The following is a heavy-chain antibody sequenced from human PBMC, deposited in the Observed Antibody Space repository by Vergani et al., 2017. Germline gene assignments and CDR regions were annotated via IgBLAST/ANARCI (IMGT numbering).Heavy chain of an antibody. D-gene: IGHD1-14*01. CDR2: TWYDGNNK. V-gene: IGHV3-33*01. CDR3: ARDVRLLYNRFDP. J-gene: IGHJ5*01. CDR1: GFTFNQYG. Sequence: QVQLVESGGGVVQPGRSLRLSCAASGFTFNQYGMQWVRQAPGKGLELVAVTWYDGNNKQYADSVKGRFTISRDNSKSTMYLQMNSLRDEDTGVYYCARDVRLLYNRFDPWGQGTLVTVSS.